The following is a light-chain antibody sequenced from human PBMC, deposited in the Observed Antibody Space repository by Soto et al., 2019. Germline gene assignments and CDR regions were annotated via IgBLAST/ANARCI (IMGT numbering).Light chain of an antibody. J-gene: IGLJ3*02. V-gene: IGLV4-60*02. CDR1: SGHSSYI. Sequence: QSVLTQSSSASASLGSSVKLTCTLSSGHSSYIIAWHQQQPGKAPRYLMKLEGSGSYNKGSGVPDRFSGSSSGADRYLTISTLQFEDEADYYCETWDSNTHTVFGGGTNSPS. CDR2: LEGSGSY. CDR3: ETWDSNTHTV.